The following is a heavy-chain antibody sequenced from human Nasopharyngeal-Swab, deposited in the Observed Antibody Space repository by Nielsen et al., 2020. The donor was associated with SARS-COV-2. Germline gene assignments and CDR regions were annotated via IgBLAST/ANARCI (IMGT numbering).Heavy chain of an antibody. CDR3: ARTSGYDFLPDY. Sequence: GESMKISCAASGFTFSTYDMHWVRQATGKSLQWVSAIGTAGDTYYPGSVKGRFTISRENAKNSLYLQMNSLSAEDTAVYYCARTSGYDFLPDYWGQGTLVTVSS. J-gene: IGHJ4*02. V-gene: IGHV3-13*01. CDR1: GFTFSTYD. CDR2: IGTAGDT. D-gene: IGHD3/OR15-3a*01.